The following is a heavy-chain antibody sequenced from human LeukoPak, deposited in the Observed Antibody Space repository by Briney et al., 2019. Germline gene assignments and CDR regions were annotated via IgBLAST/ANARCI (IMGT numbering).Heavy chain of an antibody. Sequence: GRSLRLSCAASGFTFSSYGMHWVRQAPGKGLEWVAVIWYDGSNKYYADSVKGRFTISRDNSKNTLYLQMNSLRAEDTAVYYCARDQIFYDSSGYLDYWGQGTLVTVSS. CDR1: GFTFSSYG. V-gene: IGHV3-33*01. CDR3: ARDQIFYDSSGYLDY. J-gene: IGHJ4*02. CDR2: IWYDGSNK. D-gene: IGHD3-22*01.